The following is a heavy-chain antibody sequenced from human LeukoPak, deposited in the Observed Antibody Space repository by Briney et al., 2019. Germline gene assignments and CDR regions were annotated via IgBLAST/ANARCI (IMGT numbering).Heavy chain of an antibody. J-gene: IGHJ3*02. CDR1: GGTFSSYA. CDR2: IIPIFGTA. D-gene: IGHD3-22*01. V-gene: IGHV1-69*05. Sequence: ASVKVSCKASGGTFSSYAISWVRQAPGQGLEWMGGIIPIFGTANYAQKLQGRVTMTTDTSTSTAYMELRSLRSDDTAVYYCATTFYDSSGPRRSAFDIWDQGTMVTVSS. CDR3: ATTFYDSSGPRRSAFDI.